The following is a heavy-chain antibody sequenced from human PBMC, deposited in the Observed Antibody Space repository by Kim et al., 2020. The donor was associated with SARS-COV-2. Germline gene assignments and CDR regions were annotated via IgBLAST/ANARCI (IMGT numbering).Heavy chain of an antibody. D-gene: IGHD3-10*01. V-gene: IGHV3-23*01. CDR3: AKCHSGWGNDAFDC. CDR2: IIVGGAKG. Sequence: GGSLRLSCAASGFTFDSYAMSWVRQPPGRGLGWVSSIIVGGAKGSSAASVKGRSTIPKDNPGNPLFLQLTSLRAEDPALNYFAKCHSGWGNDAFDCWGLG. CDR1: GFTFDSYA. J-gene: IGHJ3*01.